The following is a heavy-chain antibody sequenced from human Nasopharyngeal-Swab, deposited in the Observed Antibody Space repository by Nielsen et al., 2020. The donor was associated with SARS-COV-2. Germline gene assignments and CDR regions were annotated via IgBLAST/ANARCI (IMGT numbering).Heavy chain of an antibody. CDR3: AKWLSTRSLDY. D-gene: IGHD2-2*01. CDR2: ISSSVSST. J-gene: IGHJ4*02. V-gene: IGHV3-23*01. CDR1: GFTFSSYA. Sequence: SCAASGFTFSSYAMSWVRQAPGKGLEWVSTISSSVSSTYYADSVKGRFTISRDNSKNTLYLQMNSLRVEDTAVYYCAKWLSTRSLDYWGQGTLVTVSS.